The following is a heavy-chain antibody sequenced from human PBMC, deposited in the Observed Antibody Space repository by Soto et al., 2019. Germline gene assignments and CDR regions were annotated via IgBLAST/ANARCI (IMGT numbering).Heavy chain of an antibody. V-gene: IGHV3-53*02. CDR1: GFTVSSNY. Sequence: EVQLVETGGGLMQPGGSLRLSCAASGFTVSSNYMSWVRQAPGKGLEWVSVIYSGGSTYYADSVTGRLTISRDNSKNPLYLQMTSLRAEDTAVYYCARGVRSVAVGWGQGTLVTVSS. CDR2: IYSGGST. CDR3: ARGVRSVAVG. J-gene: IGHJ4*02. D-gene: IGHD1-26*01.